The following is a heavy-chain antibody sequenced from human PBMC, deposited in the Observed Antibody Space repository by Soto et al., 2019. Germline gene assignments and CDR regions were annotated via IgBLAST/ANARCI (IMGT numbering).Heavy chain of an antibody. CDR2: ISYDGSNK. D-gene: IGHD1-26*01. CDR1: GFTFSNYG. Sequence: QVQLVESGGGVVQPGRSLRLSCAASGFTFSNYGMHWVRQAPGKGLEWVAVISYDGSNKYYADSVKGRFTISRDNSKNTRYLQMNSLRAEDTAVYYCAKDLRGNYPYYFDCWGQGTLVTVSS. J-gene: IGHJ4*02. CDR3: AKDLRGNYPYYFDC. V-gene: IGHV3-30*18.